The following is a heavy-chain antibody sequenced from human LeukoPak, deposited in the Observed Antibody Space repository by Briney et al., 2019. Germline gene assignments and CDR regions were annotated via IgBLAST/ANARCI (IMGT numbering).Heavy chain of an antibody. Sequence: GGSLRLSCAASGFTFRTYGMSWVRQAPGKGLEWVSAISGSGGSTYYADSVKGRFTISRDNSKNTLYLQMNDLRPDDTAIYYCAKRNTMVRGGPCFDYWGQGLLVTVSS. CDR3: AKRNTMVRGGPCFDY. CDR2: ISGSGGST. D-gene: IGHD3-10*01. J-gene: IGHJ4*02. V-gene: IGHV3-23*01. CDR1: GFTFRTYG.